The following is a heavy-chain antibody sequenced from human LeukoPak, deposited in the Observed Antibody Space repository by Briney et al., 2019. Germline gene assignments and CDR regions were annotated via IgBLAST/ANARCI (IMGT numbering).Heavy chain of an antibody. CDR2: IYYSGST. D-gene: IGHD1-26*01. CDR1: GGSISSSSYY. J-gene: IGHJ5*02. V-gene: IGHV4-39*07. Sequence: SETLSLTCTVSGGSISSSSYYWGWIRQPPGKGLEWIGSIYYSGSTYYNPSLKSRVTISVDTSKNQFSLKLSSVTAADTAVYYCASGGSYRPDNWFDPWGQGTLVTVSS. CDR3: ASGGSYRPDNWFDP.